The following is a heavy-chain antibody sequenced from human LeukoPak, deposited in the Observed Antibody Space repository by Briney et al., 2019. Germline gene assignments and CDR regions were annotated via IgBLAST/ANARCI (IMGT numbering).Heavy chain of an antibody. V-gene: IGHV5-51*01. D-gene: IGHD6-6*01. Sequence: GESLKISCKGSGYSFTSYWIGWVRQMPGKGLEWMGIIYPGDSDTRYSPSFQGQVTISADKSISTAYLQWSSLKASDTAMYYCARHKISYSSSSDFDYWGQGPLVTVSS. J-gene: IGHJ4*02. CDR2: IYPGDSDT. CDR1: GYSFTSYW. CDR3: ARHKISYSSSSDFDY.